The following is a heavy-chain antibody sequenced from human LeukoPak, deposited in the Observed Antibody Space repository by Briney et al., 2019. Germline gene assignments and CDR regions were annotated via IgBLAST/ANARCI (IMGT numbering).Heavy chain of an antibody. V-gene: IGHV3-23*01. CDR2: ISGSGGST. D-gene: IGHD6-13*01. Sequence: PGGSLRLSCAASGFTFSSYAMSWVRRAPGKGLEWVSAISGSGGSTYYADSVKGRFTISRDNSKNTLYLQMNSLRAEDTAVCYCAKDKAAAGFYYYYYMDVWGKGTTVTVSS. CDR1: GFTFSSYA. J-gene: IGHJ6*03. CDR3: AKDKAAAGFYYYYYMDV.